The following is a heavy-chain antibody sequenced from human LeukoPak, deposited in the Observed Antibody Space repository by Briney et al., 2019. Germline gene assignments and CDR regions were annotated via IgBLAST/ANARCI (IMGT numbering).Heavy chain of an antibody. CDR2: IRGGAGDT. V-gene: IGHV3-23*01. CDR1: GFTFRSYS. J-gene: IGHJ5*02. CDR3: ATSGFSGYDHPS. D-gene: IGHD5-12*01. Sequence: GGSLRLSCAASGFTFRSYSMAWVRLAPGKGLEWVSVIRGGAGDTSYADSVKGRFTISRDNSKNTLFLQMDGLRVEDTAVYYCATSGFSGYDHPSWGQGSLVTLS.